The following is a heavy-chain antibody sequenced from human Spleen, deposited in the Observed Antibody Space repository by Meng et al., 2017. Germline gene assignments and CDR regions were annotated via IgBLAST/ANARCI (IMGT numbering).Heavy chain of an antibody. V-gene: IGHV4-34*01. J-gene: IGHJ4*02. Sequence: VQLRPVGAGSLQPSETLSLTFVVSGGSFSDYYWSWIRQSPGKGLEWIGEINHSGSTNYNPSLESRATISVDTSQNNLSLKLSSVTAADSAVYYCARGPTTMAHDFDYWGQGTLVTVSS. CDR3: ARGPTTMAHDFDY. D-gene: IGHD4-11*01. CDR1: GGSFSDYY. CDR2: INHSGST.